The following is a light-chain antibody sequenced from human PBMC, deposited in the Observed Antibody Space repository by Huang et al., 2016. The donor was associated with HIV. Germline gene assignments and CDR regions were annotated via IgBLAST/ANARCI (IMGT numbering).Light chain of an antibody. CDR2: EAS. J-gene: IGKJ1*01. CDR1: QSIGTW. Sequence: DIQMTQSSATLSASVGDRVTITCRASQSIGTWLAWYQQKPGKAPKLLSYEASTLESGVPSRFSGGGSGTEFTLTINSLQPDDFAIYYCQHYNSFPWTFGQGTKVE. CDR3: QHYNSFPWT. V-gene: IGKV1-5*03.